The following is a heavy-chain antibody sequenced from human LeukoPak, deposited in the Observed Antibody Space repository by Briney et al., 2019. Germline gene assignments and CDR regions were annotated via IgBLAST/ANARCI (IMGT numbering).Heavy chain of an antibody. V-gene: IGHV1-2*02. J-gene: IGHJ3*02. Sequence: ASVKVSCKASGYIYTDYYMHWVRQAPGRGLEWMGWFNPASGGTKYAQKFQGRVTMTRDTSINTAYMELSSLGLDDTAVYYCARGLYYGGNQRAHHAFDIWGRGTLVTVSS. CDR1: GYIYTDYY. CDR3: ARGLYYGGNQRAHHAFDI. D-gene: IGHD4-23*01. CDR2: FNPASGGT.